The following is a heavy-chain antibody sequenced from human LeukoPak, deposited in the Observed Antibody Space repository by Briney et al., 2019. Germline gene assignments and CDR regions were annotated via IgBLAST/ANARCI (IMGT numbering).Heavy chain of an antibody. CDR2: IYTDGST. J-gene: IGHJ6*04. CDR3: ARDREVVPAMAQMDV. Sequence: PGGSLSLSCAASGFTVSTNSMSWFRQAQGKGLEWVSVIYTDGSTHYPDSVKGRFTISRDNSKNALYLQMNSLRAEDTAVYYCARDREVVPAMAQMDVWGKGTTVTVSS. D-gene: IGHD2-21*02. CDR1: GFTVSTNS. V-gene: IGHV3-53*01.